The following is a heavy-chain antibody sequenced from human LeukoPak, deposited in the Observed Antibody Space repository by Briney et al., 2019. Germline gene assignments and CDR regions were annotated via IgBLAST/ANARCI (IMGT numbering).Heavy chain of an antibody. CDR3: ARESWDFWSGYYHKMYFDY. V-gene: IGHV3-30*01. Sequence: PGRSLRLSCAASGFTFSSYAMHWVRQAPGKGLEWGAVISYDGSNKYYADSVKGRFTISRDNSKNTLYLQMNSLRAEDTAVYYCARESWDFWSGYYHKMYFDYWGQGTLVTVSS. CDR2: ISYDGSNK. J-gene: IGHJ4*02. CDR1: GFTFSSYA. D-gene: IGHD3-3*01.